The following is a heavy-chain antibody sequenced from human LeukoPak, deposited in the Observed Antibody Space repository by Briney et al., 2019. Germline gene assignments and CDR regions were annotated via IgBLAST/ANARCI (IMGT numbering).Heavy chain of an antibody. CDR3: ARDPEANWAFFDN. J-gene: IGHJ4*02. CDR1: GYTFTSYY. V-gene: IGHV1-46*01. Sequence: ASVKASCKASGYTFTSYYIHWVRQAPGQGLEWMGVINPSGGSTTYAQKFQGRVSMTRDTSTSTVYMDLSSLRSEDTAVYYCARDPEANWAFFDNWGKGTLVTVSS. D-gene: IGHD1-26*01. CDR2: INPSGGST.